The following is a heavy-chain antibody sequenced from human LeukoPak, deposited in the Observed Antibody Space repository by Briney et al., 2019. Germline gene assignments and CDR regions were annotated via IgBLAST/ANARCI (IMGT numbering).Heavy chain of an antibody. J-gene: IGHJ4*02. D-gene: IGHD1-14*01. Sequence: PSETLSLTCAVYGGSFSGYYWSLIRQPPGKGLEWIGEINHSGSTNYNPSLKSRVTISVDTSKNQFSLKLSSVTAADTAVYYCARLKPSSGYWGQGTLVTVSS. CDR2: INHSGST. V-gene: IGHV4-34*01. CDR3: ARLKPSSGY. CDR1: GGSFSGYY.